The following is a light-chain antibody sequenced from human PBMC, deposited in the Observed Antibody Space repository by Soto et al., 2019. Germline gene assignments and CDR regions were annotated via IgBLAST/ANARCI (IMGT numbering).Light chain of an antibody. Sequence: DIQMTQSPSTLSASVGDRVTITCRASQSISSWLAWYQQKPGKAPKLLIYKASSLDSGVPSRFSGRGSGTDFTLTISSLQPDDFATYYCQQYNSYSPWTFGQGTKVESK. V-gene: IGKV1-5*03. J-gene: IGKJ1*01. CDR1: QSISSW. CDR3: QQYNSYSPWT. CDR2: KAS.